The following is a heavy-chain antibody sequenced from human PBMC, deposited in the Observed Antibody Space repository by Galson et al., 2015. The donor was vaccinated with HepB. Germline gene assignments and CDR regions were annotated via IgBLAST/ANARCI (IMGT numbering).Heavy chain of an antibody. V-gene: IGHV3-53*01. Sequence: SLRLSCAASGFSVNDNNMCWVRQAPGKGLEWVSVVHGNGDIYYADSVKGRFSTSRDIRMNTLSLHMKSLRAEDTAIYYCSGFGGSYIGGWGQGTLVTVTS. CDR3: SGFGGSYIGG. CDR2: VHGNGDI. CDR1: GFSVNDNN. J-gene: IGHJ4*02. D-gene: IGHD3-16*01.